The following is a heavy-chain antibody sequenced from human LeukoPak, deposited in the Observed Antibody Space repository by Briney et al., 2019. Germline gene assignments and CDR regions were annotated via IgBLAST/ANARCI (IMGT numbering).Heavy chain of an antibody. V-gene: IGHV3-64D*06. D-gene: IGHD3-9*01. CDR2: ISSNGGST. J-gene: IGHJ4*02. CDR1: GFTFSSYA. CDR3: VKDTSPPLRYFDWLLIFDY. Sequence: PGGSLRLSCSASGFTFSSYAMHWVRQAPGKGLEYASAISSNGGSTYYADSVKGRFTISRDNSKNTLYLQMSSLRAEDTAVYYCVKDTSPPLRYFDWLLIFDYWGQGTLVTVSS.